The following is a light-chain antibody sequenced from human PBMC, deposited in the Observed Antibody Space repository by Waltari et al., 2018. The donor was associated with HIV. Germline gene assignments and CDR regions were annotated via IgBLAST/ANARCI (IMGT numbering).Light chain of an antibody. V-gene: IGLV2-14*01. CDR3: SSFTRANTVV. CDR2: DVF. J-gene: IGLJ3*02. CDR1: RRDLGVYHY. Sequence: QPAPSPPAVASGSPGQSIPISGPGSRRDLGVYHYLSWYHHFPGTAPKLIIYDVFHRPLGFSDRFSGSKSANTASLTISGLQPDDEGDYYCSSFTRANTVVFGGGTKLTVL.